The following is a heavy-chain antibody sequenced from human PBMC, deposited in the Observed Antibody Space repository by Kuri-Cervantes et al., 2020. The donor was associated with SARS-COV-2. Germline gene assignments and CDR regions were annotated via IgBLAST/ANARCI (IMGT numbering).Heavy chain of an antibody. Sequence: ESLKISCAVYGGSFSGYYWSWIRQPPGKGLEWIGEINHSGSTNYNPSLKSRVTVSVDTSKNQFSLKLSSVTAADTAVYYCAGEVVPRDYYYGMDVWGQGTTVTVSS. CDR1: GGSFSGYY. V-gene: IGHV4-34*01. CDR3: AGEVVPRDYYYGMDV. D-gene: IGHD2-2*01. J-gene: IGHJ6*02. CDR2: INHSGST.